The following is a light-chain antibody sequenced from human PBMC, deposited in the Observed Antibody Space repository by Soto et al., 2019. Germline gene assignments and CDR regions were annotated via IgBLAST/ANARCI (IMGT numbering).Light chain of an antibody. Sequence: EIVMTQSPATLSVSPGDRATLSCWASQSVSSNLAWYQQKPGQAPRLLIYGASTRATGIPARFSGSGSGTEFTLTISSLQSEDFAVNNCQQYNNWPPWTFGQGTKVEIK. J-gene: IGKJ1*01. V-gene: IGKV3-15*01. CDR1: QSVSSN. CDR2: GAS. CDR3: QQYNNWPPWT.